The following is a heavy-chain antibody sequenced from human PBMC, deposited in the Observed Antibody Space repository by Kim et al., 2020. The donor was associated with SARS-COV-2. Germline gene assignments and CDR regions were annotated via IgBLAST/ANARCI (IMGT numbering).Heavy chain of an antibody. CDR3: AKCTLSRWGHWFDP. CDR1: GFSFSTYA. CDR2: NSGGGGGT. Sequence: GGSLRLSCAASGFSFSTYAVSWVRQAPGKGLEWVSSNSGGGGGTIYADAVKGRFSIPRDHSQNTLSLHMRSLSVEDTAVYFCAKCTLSRWGHWFDPWGQG. V-gene: IGHV3-23*01. J-gene: IGHJ5*02. D-gene: IGHD3-16*01.